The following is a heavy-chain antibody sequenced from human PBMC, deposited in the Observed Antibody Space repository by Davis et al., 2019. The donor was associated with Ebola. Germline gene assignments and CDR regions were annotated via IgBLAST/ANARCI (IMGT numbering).Heavy chain of an antibody. CDR3: ATRFSNSDGALDI. J-gene: IGHJ3*02. CDR2: IWYDGSVK. Sequence: GESLKISCAASGFIFSNSPMHWVRQAPGKGLAWVGLIWYDGSVKYYGDSVKGRFTISRDNSKDSLYLEMTSLTVEDTGVYYCATRFSNSDGALDIWGQGTVVTVSS. V-gene: IGHV3-33*01. D-gene: IGHD1-7*01. CDR1: GFIFSNSP.